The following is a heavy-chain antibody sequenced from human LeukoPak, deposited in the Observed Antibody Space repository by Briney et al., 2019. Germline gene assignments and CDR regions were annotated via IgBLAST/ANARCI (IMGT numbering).Heavy chain of an antibody. CDR2: IKKDGSEK. J-gene: IGHJ6*02. CDR3: ARVNDFWSGYYAYYYYYGMDV. V-gene: IGHV3-7*05. CDR1: GFTFSSYW. D-gene: IGHD3-3*01. Sequence: GGSLRLSCAASGFTFSSYWMSWVRQAPGKGLEWVATIKKDGSEKYYVDSVKGRFTISRDNAKNSLYLQMNSLRAEDTAVYYCARVNDFWSGYYAYYYYYGMDVWGQGTTVTVSS.